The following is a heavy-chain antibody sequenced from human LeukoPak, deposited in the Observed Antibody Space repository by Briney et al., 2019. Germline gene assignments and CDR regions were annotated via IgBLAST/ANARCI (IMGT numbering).Heavy chain of an antibody. CDR3: AKVHSSGWYYFDY. D-gene: IGHD6-19*01. CDR1: GFTFSSYG. V-gene: IGHV3-33*06. J-gene: IGHJ4*02. CDR2: IWYDGSNK. Sequence: GGSLRLSCAASGFTFSSYGMHWVRQAPGKGLEWVAVIWYDGSNKYYADSVKGRFTISRDNSKNTLYLQMNSLRAEDTAVYYCAKVHSSGWYYFDYWGQGTLVTVSS.